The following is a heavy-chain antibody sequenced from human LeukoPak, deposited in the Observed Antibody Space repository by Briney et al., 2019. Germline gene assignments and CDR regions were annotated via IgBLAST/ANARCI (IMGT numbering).Heavy chain of an antibody. CDR2: ISYDGSNK. J-gene: IGHJ4*02. Sequence: PGGSLRLSCAASGFTFSSYAMHWVRQAPGKGLEWEAVISYDGSNKYYADSVKGRFTISRDNSKNTLYLQMNSLRAEDTAVYYCARDLAYCSSTSCYGYFDYWGQGTLVTVSS. CDR1: GFTFSSYA. D-gene: IGHD2-2*01. V-gene: IGHV3-30*01. CDR3: ARDLAYCSSTSCYGYFDY.